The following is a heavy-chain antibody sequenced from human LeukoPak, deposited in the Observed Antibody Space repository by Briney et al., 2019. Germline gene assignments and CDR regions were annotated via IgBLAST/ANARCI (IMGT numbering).Heavy chain of an antibody. V-gene: IGHV3-33*01. CDR3: ARDTPPGAAAGSNYFDY. CDR2: IWYDGSNK. J-gene: IGHJ4*02. Sequence: GGSLRLSCAASGFTFSSYGMHWVRQAPGKGLEWVAVIWYDGSNKYYADSVKGRFTISRDNSKNTLYLQMNSLRAEDTAAYYCARDTPPGAAAGSNYFDYWGQGTLVTVSS. D-gene: IGHD6-13*01. CDR1: GFTFSSYG.